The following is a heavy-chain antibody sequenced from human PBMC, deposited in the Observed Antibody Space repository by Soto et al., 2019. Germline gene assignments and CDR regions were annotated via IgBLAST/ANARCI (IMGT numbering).Heavy chain of an antibody. Sequence: XGSLRLSCAASGFTFSDYYMSWIRQAPGKGLEWVSYISSSSTYTNYADSVKGRFTISRDNAKNSLYLQMNSLRAEDTAVYYCARALVQWEFEFDPWGQGTLVTVSS. CDR2: ISSSSTYT. D-gene: IGHD1-26*01. CDR3: ARALVQWEFEFDP. V-gene: IGHV3-11*05. CDR1: GFTFSDYY. J-gene: IGHJ5*02.